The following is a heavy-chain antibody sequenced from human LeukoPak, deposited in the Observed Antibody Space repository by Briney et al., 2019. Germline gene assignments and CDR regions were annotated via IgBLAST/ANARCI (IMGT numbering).Heavy chain of an antibody. CDR3: ARDGTTVVTSSGYYGMDV. D-gene: IGHD4-23*01. V-gene: IGHV1-69*13. CDR2: IIPIFGTA. Sequence: SVKVSCKASGGTFSSYAISWVRQAPGQGLEWMGGIIPIFGTANYAQKFQGRVTITADESTSTAYMEPSSLRSEDTAVYYCARDGTTVVTSSGYYGMDVWGQGTTVTVSS. J-gene: IGHJ6*02. CDR1: GGTFSSYA.